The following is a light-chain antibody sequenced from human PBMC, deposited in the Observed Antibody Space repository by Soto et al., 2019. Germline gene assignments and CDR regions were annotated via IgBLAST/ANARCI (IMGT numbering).Light chain of an antibody. J-gene: IGLJ2*01. V-gene: IGLV2-23*01. CDR1: SSDIGTYNF. CDR2: EGT. Sequence: QSALTQPASVSGSPGQSITISCTGSSSDIGTYNFVSWYQHYPGTAPKLVIYEGTRRPPEVSNRFSGSKSGSTASLSISGLQAEDEAHYYCSSYVGSSTLVFGGGTKVTVL. CDR3: SSYVGSSTLV.